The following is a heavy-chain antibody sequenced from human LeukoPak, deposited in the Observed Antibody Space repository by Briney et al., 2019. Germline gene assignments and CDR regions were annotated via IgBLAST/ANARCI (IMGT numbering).Heavy chain of an antibody. V-gene: IGHV3-13*01. J-gene: IGHJ3*02. CDR1: GFTFSSYD. CDR3: VRDRSSGYDDAFDI. CDR2: IGTAGDT. D-gene: IGHD5-12*01. Sequence: QPGGSLRLSCAASGFTFSSYDMHWVRQATGKGLERVSAIGTAGDTYYPGSVKGRFTISRENAKNSLYLQMNSLRAGDTAVYYCVRDRSSGYDDAFDIWGQGTMVTVSS.